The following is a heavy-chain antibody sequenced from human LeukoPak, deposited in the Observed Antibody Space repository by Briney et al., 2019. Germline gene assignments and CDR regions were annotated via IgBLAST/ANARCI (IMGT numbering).Heavy chain of an antibody. CDR2: INGSDGST. V-gene: IGHV3-23*01. Sequence: GGSLRLSCAASGFTFSSYAMSWVRQAPGKGLEWVSAINGSDGSTYYGDSVKGRLTTTRDTSKNTLYLQMNSLRAEDTAVYYCAREGILWGGIDYWGQGTLVTVSS. D-gene: IGHD3-10*01. CDR3: AREGILWGGIDY. CDR1: GFTFSSYA. J-gene: IGHJ4*02.